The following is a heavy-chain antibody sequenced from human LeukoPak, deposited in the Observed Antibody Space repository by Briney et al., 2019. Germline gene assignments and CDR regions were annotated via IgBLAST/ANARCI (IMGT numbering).Heavy chain of an antibody. CDR2: ISDSGGGT. V-gene: IGHV3-23*01. Sequence: WVRQAPGKGLEWVSGISDSGGGTYYADSVKGRFTISRDNSKNTLYLQMNSLRAEDTAVYYCAKLPGRAADYWGQGTLVTVSS. CDR3: AKLPGRAADY. J-gene: IGHJ4*02.